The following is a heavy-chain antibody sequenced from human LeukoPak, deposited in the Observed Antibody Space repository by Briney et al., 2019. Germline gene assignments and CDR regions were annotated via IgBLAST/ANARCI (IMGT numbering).Heavy chain of an antibody. Sequence: SETLSLTCTVSGGSINNYYWSWIRQPPGNGLEWIGYIYYSGSTNYNPSLKSRVTISVDTSKNQFSLKLSSVTAADTAVYYCARVGGDGYNFGYWGQGTLVTVSS. CDR1: GGSINNYY. J-gene: IGHJ4*02. D-gene: IGHD5-24*01. V-gene: IGHV4-59*08. CDR3: ARVGGDGYNFGY. CDR2: IYYSGST.